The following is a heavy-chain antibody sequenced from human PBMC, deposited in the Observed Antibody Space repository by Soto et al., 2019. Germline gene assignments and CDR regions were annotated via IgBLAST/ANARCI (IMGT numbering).Heavy chain of an antibody. Sequence: PSETLSLTCTVSGVSISSPHHNWSWIRQYPGKGLEWIGFIHYSGTTYYNPSLKSRVAISVDTSITTTYMELSSLTSDDTAVYYCARAPLGIIVAPDFWGQGTLVTVSS. CDR3: ARAPLGIIVAPDF. J-gene: IGHJ4*02. CDR2: IHYSGTT. D-gene: IGHD3-22*01. CDR1: GVSISSPHHN. V-gene: IGHV4-30-4*02.